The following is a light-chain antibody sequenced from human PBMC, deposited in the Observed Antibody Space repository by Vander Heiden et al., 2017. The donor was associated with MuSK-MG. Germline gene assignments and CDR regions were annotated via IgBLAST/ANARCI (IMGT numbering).Light chain of an antibody. CDR3: AAWDDSLNGVV. CDR1: SPNIGSNT. V-gene: IGLV1-44*01. Sequence: QSALTQPPSSSGTPGQRVTISCSGSSPNIGSNTVNWYQQLPGTAPKLLIYSNNQRPSGVPDRFSGSKSGTSASLAISGLQSEDEADYYCAAWDDSLNGVVFGGGTKLTVL. CDR2: SNN. J-gene: IGLJ2*01.